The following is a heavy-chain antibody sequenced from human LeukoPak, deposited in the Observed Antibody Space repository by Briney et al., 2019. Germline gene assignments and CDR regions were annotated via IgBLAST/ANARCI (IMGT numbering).Heavy chain of an antibody. V-gene: IGHV3-48*01. CDR3: ARLRYYAVDV. CDR2: ISSGSSTR. J-gene: IGHJ6*02. Sequence: GGSLRLSCAASGFTFNTFDMTWVRQAPGKGLECVSYISSGSSTRYYADSVKGRFTISRDNAKSSLFLQMNSLRAEDAAVYFCARLRYYAVDVWGQRTTVIVSS. CDR1: GFTFNTFD.